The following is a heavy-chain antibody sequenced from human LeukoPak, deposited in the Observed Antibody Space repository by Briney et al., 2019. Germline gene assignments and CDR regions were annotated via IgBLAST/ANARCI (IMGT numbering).Heavy chain of an antibody. J-gene: IGHJ6*04. CDR3: AREAPYYYYYGMDV. CDR1: GGSISSGGYY. Sequence: SETLSLTCTVSGGSISSGGYYWSWMRQHPGKGLEWIGYIYYSGSTYYNPSLKSRVTISVDTSKNQFSLKLSSVTAADTAVYYSAREAPYYYYYGMDVWGKGTTVTVSS. CDR2: IYYSGST. V-gene: IGHV4-31*03.